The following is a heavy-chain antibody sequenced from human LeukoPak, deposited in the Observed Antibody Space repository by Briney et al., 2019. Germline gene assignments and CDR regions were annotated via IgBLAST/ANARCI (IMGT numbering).Heavy chain of an antibody. J-gene: IGHJ5*02. V-gene: IGHV4-4*02. CDR1: GGSISSSSW. CDR3: ARGAGGYRFDP. CDR2: IFHSGST. Sequence: SETLSLTCAVSGGSISSSSWWSWVRQPPGKGLEWIGEIFHSGSTNYNPSLNSRVTMSVDKSKNHFSLKLNSVTAADTAVYYCARGAGGYRFDPWGQGTLVTVSS. D-gene: IGHD1-1*01.